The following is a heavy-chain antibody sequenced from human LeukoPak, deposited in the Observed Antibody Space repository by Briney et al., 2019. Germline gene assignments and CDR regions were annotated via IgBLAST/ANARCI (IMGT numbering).Heavy chain of an antibody. CDR3: ARATYGDYGYFDY. CDR1: GGSVSSTSYS. V-gene: IGHV4-39*02. CDR2: IYYSGST. Sequence: SETLSLTCTVSGGSVSSTSYSWGWIRQPPGKGLEWIGTIYYSGSTYYNPSLKSRVTISVDTSKNHFSLTLTSVTAADTAVYYCARATYGDYGYFDYWGHGTLVTVSS. D-gene: IGHD4-17*01. J-gene: IGHJ4*01.